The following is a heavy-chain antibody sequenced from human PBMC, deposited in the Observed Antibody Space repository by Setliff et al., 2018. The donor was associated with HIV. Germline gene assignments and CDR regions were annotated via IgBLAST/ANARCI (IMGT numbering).Heavy chain of an antibody. D-gene: IGHD3-10*01. V-gene: IGHV1-46*02. CDR1: GYTFNNHY. CDR3: ARGTDGDYYYYMDV. J-gene: IGHJ6*03. Sequence: ASVKVSCKASGYTFNNHYMHWVRQAPGQGLEWMGIINPSDNRTYYAQKFQGRVTMTRDTSTSSVYMVLSSLRSEDTAVYYCARGTDGDYYYYMDVWGKGTTVTVSS. CDR2: INPSDNRT.